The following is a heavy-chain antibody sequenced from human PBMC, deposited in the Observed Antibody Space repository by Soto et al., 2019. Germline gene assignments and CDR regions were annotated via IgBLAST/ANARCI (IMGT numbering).Heavy chain of an antibody. Sequence: QVHLVQSGAEVKKPGASVKVSCKGSGYTFTTYGITWVRQAPGQGLEWMGWISAHNGNTNYAQRLQGRVTLTRDTSTSTAYMELRSLRSDDTAVYYCARGRYGDYWDQGALVTVSS. J-gene: IGHJ4*02. CDR1: GYTFTTYG. CDR3: ARGRYGDY. V-gene: IGHV1-18*01. D-gene: IGHD1-1*01. CDR2: ISAHNGNT.